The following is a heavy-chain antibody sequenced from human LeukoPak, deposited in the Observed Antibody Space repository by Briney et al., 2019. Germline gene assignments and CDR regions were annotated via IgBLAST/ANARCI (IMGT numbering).Heavy chain of an antibody. Sequence: QPGGSLRLSCAASGFTFSGSAMHWVRQASGKGLEWVGRIRSKANSYATAYAASVKGRFTISRDDSKNTAYLQMNSLKTEDTAVYYCTSRDSTVTPTGYFQHWGQGTLVTVSS. J-gene: IGHJ1*01. CDR3: TSRDSTVTPTGYFQH. D-gene: IGHD4-17*01. V-gene: IGHV3-73*01. CDR1: GFTFSGSA. CDR2: IRSKANSYAT.